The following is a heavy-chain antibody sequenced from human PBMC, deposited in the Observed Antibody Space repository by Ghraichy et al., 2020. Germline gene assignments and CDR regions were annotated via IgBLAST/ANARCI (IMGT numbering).Heavy chain of an antibody. CDR3: ARDHGLVGLRSANWVDP. Sequence: ASVKVSCKASGYTFTSYGISWVRQAPGQGLEWMGWISPHNGNTNYAQKVQGRVTMTADTSTSTAYMELRSLRSDDTAVYYCARDHGLVGLRSANWVDPWGQGTLVTVSS. CDR1: GYTFTSYG. J-gene: IGHJ5*02. D-gene: IGHD3-3*01. V-gene: IGHV1-18*01. CDR2: ISPHNGNT.